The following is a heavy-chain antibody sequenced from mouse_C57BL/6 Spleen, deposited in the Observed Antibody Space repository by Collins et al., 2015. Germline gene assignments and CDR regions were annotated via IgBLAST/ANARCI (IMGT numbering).Heavy chain of an antibody. CDR3: ARCRGYGSSYLDV. V-gene: IGHV1-72*01. J-gene: IGHJ1*03. Sequence: QVQLQQPGAELVKPGASVKLSCKASGYTFTSYWMHWVKQRPGRGLGWIGRIDPNSGGTKYNEKFKSKATLTVDKPSSTAYMQLSSLTSEDSAVYYCARCRGYGSSYLDVWGTGTTVTVSS. CDR2: IDPNSGGT. CDR1: GYTFTSYW. D-gene: IGHD1-1*01.